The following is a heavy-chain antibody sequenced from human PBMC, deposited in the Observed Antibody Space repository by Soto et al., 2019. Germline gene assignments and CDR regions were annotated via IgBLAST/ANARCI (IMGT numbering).Heavy chain of an antibody. V-gene: IGHV3-72*01. J-gene: IGHJ4*02. D-gene: IGHD6-25*01. Sequence: EVQLVESGGGLVQPGGSLRLSCAASGFTFSDHYMDWIRQAPGKGLEWVGRIRNKANSYTTDYSASVRGRFTISGDDSKRSLFLKMNNLRSNNTAVYHSVRVRLAAPNRYFDYWGQGTLVTVSS. CDR3: VRVRLAAPNRYFDY. CDR2: IRNKANSYTT. CDR1: GFTFSDHY.